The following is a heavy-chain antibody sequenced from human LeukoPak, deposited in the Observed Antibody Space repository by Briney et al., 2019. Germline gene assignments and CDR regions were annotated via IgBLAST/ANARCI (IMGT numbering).Heavy chain of an antibody. CDR2: IYYSGNT. CDR3: ARTPCSSTSCPKRDVFDI. V-gene: IGHV4-30-4*01. Sequence: SETLSLTCTVSGGSISSGDYYWSWIRQPPGKGLEWIGYIYYSGNTYYNPSLKSRVTISVDTSKNQFSLKLSSVTAADTAVYYCARTPCSSTSCPKRDVFDIWGQGTMVTVSS. D-gene: IGHD2-2*01. J-gene: IGHJ3*02. CDR1: GGSISSGDYY.